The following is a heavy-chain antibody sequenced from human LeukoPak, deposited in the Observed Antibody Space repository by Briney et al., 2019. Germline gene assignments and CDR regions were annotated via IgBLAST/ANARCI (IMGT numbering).Heavy chain of an antibody. Sequence: GASVKVSCKASGYTFTGYYMHWVRQAPGQGLEWMGWINPNSGGTNYAQRFQGRVTMTRDTSISTAYMELSRLRSDDTAVYYCARDGHQDYYDSRGPRSGMDVWGQGTTVTVSS. D-gene: IGHD3-22*01. V-gene: IGHV1-2*02. CDR1: GYTFTGYY. J-gene: IGHJ6*02. CDR3: ARDGHQDYYDSRGPRSGMDV. CDR2: INPNSGGT.